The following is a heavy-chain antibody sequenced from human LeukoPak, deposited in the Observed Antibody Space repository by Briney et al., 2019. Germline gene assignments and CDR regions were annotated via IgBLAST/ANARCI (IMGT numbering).Heavy chain of an antibody. CDR1: GGSIISSNNF. V-gene: IGHV4-39*07. D-gene: IGHD2-15*01. J-gene: IGHJ3*02. CDR3: ARLRRRGGAFDI. Sequence: PSETLSLTCSVSGGSIISSNNFWGWIRQPPGKGLEWIGHIYYSGSTTYYNPSLNSPVTILVDTSKNNFSLRLRSVTAADTAVYYCARLRRRGGAFDIWGQGTMVTVSS. CDR2: IYYSGST.